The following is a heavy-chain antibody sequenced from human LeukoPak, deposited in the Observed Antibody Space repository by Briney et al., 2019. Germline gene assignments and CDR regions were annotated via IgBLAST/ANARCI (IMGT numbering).Heavy chain of an antibody. CDR2: IIPIFGTA. D-gene: IGHD2-2*01. CDR1: GGTFSSSA. J-gene: IGHJ4*02. V-gene: IGHV1-69*05. CDR3: ATRPPYCSSTSCYQYDY. Sequence: SMKVSCKASGGTFSSSAISWVRQAPGQGLEWMGGIIPIFGTANYAQKFQGRVTITTDESTSTAYMELSSLRSDDTAVYYCATRPPYCSSTSCYQYDYWGQGTLVTVSS.